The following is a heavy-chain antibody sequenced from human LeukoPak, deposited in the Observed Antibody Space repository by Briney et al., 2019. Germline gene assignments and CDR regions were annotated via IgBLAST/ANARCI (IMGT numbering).Heavy chain of an antibody. D-gene: IGHD6-6*01. CDR3: ATTSRYSSSSVGGWFDP. Sequence: GGSLRLSCAASGFTVSSNYMSWVRQAPGKGLEWVSSISSSSSYIYYADSVKGRFTISRDNAKNSLYLQMNSLRAEDTAVYYCATTSRYSSSSVGGWFDPWGQGTLVTVSS. V-gene: IGHV3-21*01. J-gene: IGHJ5*02. CDR2: ISSSSSYI. CDR1: GFTVSSNY.